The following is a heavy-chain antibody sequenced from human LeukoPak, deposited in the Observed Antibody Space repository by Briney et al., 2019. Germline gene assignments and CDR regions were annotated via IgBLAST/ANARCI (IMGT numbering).Heavy chain of an antibody. CDR3: AKSSLAAATEYFQH. J-gene: IGHJ1*01. V-gene: IGHV3-30-3*02. D-gene: IGHD6-13*01. Sequence: GGSLRLSCAASGFTFSSYAMHWVRQAPGKGLEWVAVISYDGGNKYYADSVKGRFTISRDNSKNTLYLQMNSLRAEDTAVYYCAKSSLAAATEYFQHWGQGTLVTVSS. CDR1: GFTFSSYA. CDR2: ISYDGGNK.